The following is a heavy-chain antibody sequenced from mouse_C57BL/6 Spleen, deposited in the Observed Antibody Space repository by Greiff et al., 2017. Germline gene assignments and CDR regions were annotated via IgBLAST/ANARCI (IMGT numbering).Heavy chain of an antibody. CDR2: IYPGDGDT. V-gene: IGHV1-82*01. CDR1: GYAFRSSW. Sequence: QVQLQQSGPELVKPGASVKISCKASGYAFRSSWMNWVKQRPGKGLEWIGRIYPGDGDTNYNGKFKGKATLTADKSSSTAYMQLSSLTSEDSAVYFCARLGNLFYYFDYWGQGTTLTVSS. J-gene: IGHJ2*01. CDR3: ARLGNLFYYFDY.